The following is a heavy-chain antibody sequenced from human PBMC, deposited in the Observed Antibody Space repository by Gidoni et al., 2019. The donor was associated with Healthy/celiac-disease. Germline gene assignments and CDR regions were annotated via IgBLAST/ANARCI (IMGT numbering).Heavy chain of an antibody. Sequence: EVQLLESGGGLVQPGGSLRLSCAASGFTFSSYAMSWVRQAPGKGLEWVSAISGSGGSTYYADSVKGRFTISRDNSKNTLYLQMNSLRAEDTAVYYCAKDLGGGDYYDSSGYYFDYWGQGTLVTVSS. D-gene: IGHD3-22*01. CDR3: AKDLGGGDYYDSSGYYFDY. CDR2: ISGSGGST. CDR1: GFTFSSYA. J-gene: IGHJ4*02. V-gene: IGHV3-23*01.